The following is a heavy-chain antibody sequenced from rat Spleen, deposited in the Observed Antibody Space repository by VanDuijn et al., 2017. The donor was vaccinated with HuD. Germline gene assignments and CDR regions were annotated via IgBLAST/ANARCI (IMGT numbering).Heavy chain of an antibody. CDR3: TRDRGYTADYYYRWFAY. CDR2: ITSGGSNT. CDR1: GFTFSTFA. D-gene: IGHD1-6*01. Sequence: EVQLVESGGGLVQPGRSLKLSCAASGFTFSTFAMAWVRQAPKKGLEWVATITSGGSNTYYPDSVKGRFTISRDNVESILYLQMNSLRFEDTATYYCTRDRGYTADYYYRWFAYWGQGTLVTVSS. V-gene: IGHV5-46*01. J-gene: IGHJ3*01.